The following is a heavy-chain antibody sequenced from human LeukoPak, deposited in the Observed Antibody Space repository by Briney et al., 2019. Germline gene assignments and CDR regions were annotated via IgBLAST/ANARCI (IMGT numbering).Heavy chain of an antibody. Sequence: PSQTLSLTCTVSGDSINGGGYYWSWIRQHPGKGLEWIGYIYYSGSTYYNPSLKSRVTISVDTSKNQFSLKVNSVTVADTAVYYCARDNYYGPGSFVSWGEGTLVTVSS. D-gene: IGHD3-10*01. CDR2: IYYSGST. CDR1: GDSINGGGYY. V-gene: IGHV4-31*03. CDR3: ARDNYYGPGSFVS. J-gene: IGHJ4*02.